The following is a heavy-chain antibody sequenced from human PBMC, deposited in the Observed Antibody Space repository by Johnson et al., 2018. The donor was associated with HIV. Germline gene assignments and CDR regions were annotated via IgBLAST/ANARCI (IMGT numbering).Heavy chain of an antibody. D-gene: IGHD3-22*01. CDR3: AIPSPYYYDSSAFDI. CDR2: ISYDGSNK. J-gene: IGHJ3*02. V-gene: IGHV3-30*14. Sequence: QVQLVESGGGVVQPGRSLRLSCAASGFTFSNYAMHWVRQAPGKGLEWVAVISYDGSNKYYADSVKGRFTFSRDNSKNTLYLQMNSLRAEDTAVYYCAIPSPYYYDSSAFDIWGQGTMVTVSS. CDR1: GFTFSNYA.